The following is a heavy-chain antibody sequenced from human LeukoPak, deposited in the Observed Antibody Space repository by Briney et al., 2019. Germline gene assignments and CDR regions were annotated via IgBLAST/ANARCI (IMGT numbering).Heavy chain of an antibody. J-gene: IGHJ4*02. CDR3: ASTDFWSGYIPD. V-gene: IGHV4-30-2*01. Sequence: SQTLSLTCTVSGGSISSGGYYWSWLRQPPGKGLEWIGYIYHSGSTYYNPSLKSRVTISVDRSKNQFSLKLSSVTAADTAVYYCASTDFWSGYIPDWGQGTLVTVSS. D-gene: IGHD3-3*01. CDR1: GGSISSGGYY. CDR2: IYHSGST.